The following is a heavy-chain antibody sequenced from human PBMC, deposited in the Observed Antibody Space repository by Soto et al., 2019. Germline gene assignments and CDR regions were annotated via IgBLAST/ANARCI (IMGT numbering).Heavy chain of an antibody. CDR3: AKDRDGSAYYFDY. Sequence: EVQLLESGGGLVQPGGSLRLSCAASGFTFSSYAMNWVRQAPGKGLESVSAISGSGGSTYYADSVKGRFTISRDNSKNTLYLQMNSLRAEDVAVYYCAKDRDGSAYYFDYWGQGTLFTVSS. CDR2: ISGSGGST. D-gene: IGHD3-10*01. J-gene: IGHJ4*02. CDR1: GFTFSSYA. V-gene: IGHV3-23*01.